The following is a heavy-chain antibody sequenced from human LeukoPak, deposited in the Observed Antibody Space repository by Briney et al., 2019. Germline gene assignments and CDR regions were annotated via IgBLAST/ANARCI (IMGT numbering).Heavy chain of an antibody. CDR1: GGSISSSSYY. CDR2: MFYSGST. J-gene: IGHJ4*02. Sequence: KSSETLSLTCTVSGGSISSSSYYWGWIRQPPGKGLEWIGSMFYSGSTSYNPSLKSRVTISVDTSKNQFSLKLSSVTAADTAVYYCARRVAATRYFDYWGQGTLVTVSS. CDR3: ARRVAATRYFDY. V-gene: IGHV4-39*01. D-gene: IGHD6-19*01.